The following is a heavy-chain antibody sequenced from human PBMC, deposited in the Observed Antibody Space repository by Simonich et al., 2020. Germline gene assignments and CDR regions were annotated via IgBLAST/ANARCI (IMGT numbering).Heavy chain of an antibody. J-gene: IGHJ6*03. CDR3: ARGRIAAAGTYYYYYMDV. Sequence: QVQLVQSGAEVKKPGASVKVSCKASGYTFTGYYIHWVRQAPVPGLEWIGWVNPNKGCTTSDQKFQGSVTMTRDTSISTAAMELSRLRSDDMAVYYCARGRIAAAGTYYYYYMDVWGKGTTVTVSS. CDR2: VNPNKGCT. CDR1: GYTFTGYY. V-gene: IGHV1-2*02. D-gene: IGHD6-13*01.